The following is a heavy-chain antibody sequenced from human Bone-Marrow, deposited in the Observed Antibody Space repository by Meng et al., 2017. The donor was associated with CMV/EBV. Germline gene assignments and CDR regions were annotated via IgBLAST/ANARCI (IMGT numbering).Heavy chain of an antibody. CDR2: ISAYNGNT. Sequence: ASVKVSCKTSGYTFNAYGINWVRQAPGQGLEWMGWISAYNGNTSYAQKFQGRVTMTRDTSTSTVYMELSSLRSDDTAVYYCARENRSFDYWGQGTLVTVSS. CDR1: GYTFNAYG. CDR3: ARENRSFDY. V-gene: IGHV1-18*01. J-gene: IGHJ4*02.